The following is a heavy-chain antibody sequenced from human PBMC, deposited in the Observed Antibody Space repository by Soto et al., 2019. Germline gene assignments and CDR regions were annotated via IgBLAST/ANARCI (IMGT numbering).Heavy chain of an antibody. V-gene: IGHV3-30-3*01. D-gene: IGHD2-15*01. CDR2: ISYDGSNK. J-gene: IGHJ6*02. Sequence: QPGGSLRLSCAASGFTFSSYAMHWVRQAPGKGLEWVAVISYDGSNKYYADSVKGRFTISRDNSKNTLYLQMNSLRAEDTAVYYSAREEVAASYYYYYYGMDVWGQGTTVTVSS. CDR1: GFTFSSYA. CDR3: AREEVAASYYYYYYGMDV.